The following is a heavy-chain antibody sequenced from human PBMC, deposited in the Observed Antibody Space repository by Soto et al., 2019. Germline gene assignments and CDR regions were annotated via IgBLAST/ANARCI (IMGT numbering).Heavy chain of an antibody. CDR3: ARSQTTVTTSDY. Sequence: QVQLVESGGGVVQPGRSLRLSCAASGFTFSSYAMHWVRQAPGKGLDWVAVISYDGSSKYYADFVKGRFTISRDNCTSTLYLQMNSLSAEDAALDYCARSQTTVTTSDYWGQGTLVTVS. V-gene: IGHV3-30-3*01. CDR2: ISYDGSSK. D-gene: IGHD4-4*01. CDR1: GFTFSSYA. J-gene: IGHJ4*02.